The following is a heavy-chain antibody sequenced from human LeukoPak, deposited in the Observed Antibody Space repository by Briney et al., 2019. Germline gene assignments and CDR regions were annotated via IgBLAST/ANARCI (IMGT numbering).Heavy chain of an antibody. CDR3: AGDLELRYFDWLLSGYYGMDV. CDR2: ISSSSSYI. V-gene: IGHV3-21*01. J-gene: IGHJ6*02. Sequence: GGSLRLSCAASGFTFSSYSVNWVRQAPGKGLEWVSSISSSSSYIYYADSVKGRFTISRDNAKNSLYLQMNSLRAEDTAVYYCAGDLELRYFDWLLSGYYGMDVWGQGTTVTVSS. D-gene: IGHD3-9*01. CDR1: GFTFSSYS.